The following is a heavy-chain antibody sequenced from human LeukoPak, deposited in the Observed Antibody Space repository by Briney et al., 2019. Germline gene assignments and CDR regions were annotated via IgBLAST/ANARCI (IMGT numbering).Heavy chain of an antibody. Sequence: GGSLRLSCAASGFTVSSNYMSWVRQAPGKGLEWVSVIYSGGSTYYADSVKGRFTISRDNSKNTLYLQMNSLRAEDTAVYYCAKYYVWGSYRGDAFDIWGQGTMVTVSS. CDR2: IYSGGST. CDR1: GFTVSSNY. CDR3: AKYYVWGSYRGDAFDI. J-gene: IGHJ3*02. D-gene: IGHD3-16*02. V-gene: IGHV3-53*01.